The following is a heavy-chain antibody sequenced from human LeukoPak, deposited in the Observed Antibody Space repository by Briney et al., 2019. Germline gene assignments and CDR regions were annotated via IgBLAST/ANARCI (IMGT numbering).Heavy chain of an antibody. Sequence: GGGPRLSSAASAFTLSSYAMHWVRRARGEGVEWVPVISYDGSNKYSAESVKGRFTFSRDNSKNTLYLQMHSLRAEDTAVYYCARDPLAVATHFDYWGQGTLVTGAS. CDR3: ARDPLAVATHFDY. D-gene: IGHD6-19*01. CDR2: ISYDGSNK. J-gene: IGHJ4*02. CDR1: AFTLSSYA. V-gene: IGHV3-30-3*01.